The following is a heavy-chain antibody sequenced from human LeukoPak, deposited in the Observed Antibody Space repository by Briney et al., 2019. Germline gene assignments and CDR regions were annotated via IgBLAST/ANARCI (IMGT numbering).Heavy chain of an antibody. CDR2: INHSGST. CDR3: ARVGLNYYYYYYGMDV. J-gene: IGHJ6*02. D-gene: IGHD1-20*01. V-gene: IGHV4-34*01. CDR1: GVSFSGYY. Sequence: PSETLSLTCAVYGVSFSGYYWSWIRQPPGKGLEWIGEINHSGSTNYNPSLKSRVTISVDTSKNQFSLKLSSVTAADTAVYYCARVGLNYYYYYYGMDVWGQGTTVTVSS.